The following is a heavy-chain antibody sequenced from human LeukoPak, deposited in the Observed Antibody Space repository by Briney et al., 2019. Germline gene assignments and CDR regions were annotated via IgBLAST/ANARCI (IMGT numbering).Heavy chain of an antibody. J-gene: IGHJ4*02. CDR2: IRYDGSNK. Sequence: GGSLRLSCAASGFTFSSYGMHWVRQAPGKGLEWVAFIRYDGSNKYYADSVKGRFTISRDNSKNTLYLQMNSPRAEDTAVYYCANLDIVVVPAATDNYWGQGTLVTVSS. V-gene: IGHV3-30*02. CDR1: GFTFSSYG. D-gene: IGHD2-2*03. CDR3: ANLDIVVVPAATDNY.